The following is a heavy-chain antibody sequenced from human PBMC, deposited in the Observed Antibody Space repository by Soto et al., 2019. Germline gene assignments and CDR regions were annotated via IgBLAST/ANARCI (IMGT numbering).Heavy chain of an antibody. Sequence: SETLSLTCSVSGGSINTTNYSWVWLRQPPGKGLEWIGMINYNGRTYYSESLKSRVTISVDPSKNQISLKVTSVTAADRAVYYCARSGLRVPLRDWFDPWGHGSLVTVSS. CDR1: GGSINTTNYS. V-gene: IGHV4-39*01. J-gene: IGHJ5*02. CDR3: ARSGLRVPLRDWFDP. CDR2: INYNGRT. D-gene: IGHD3-16*01.